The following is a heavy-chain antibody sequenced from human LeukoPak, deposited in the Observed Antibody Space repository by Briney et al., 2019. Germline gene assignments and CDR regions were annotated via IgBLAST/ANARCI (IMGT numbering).Heavy chain of an antibody. V-gene: IGHV1-2*02. CDR3: ARADILTGYLYFDY. CDR1: GYTFTGYY. D-gene: IGHD3-9*01. CDR2: INPNSGGT. J-gene: IGHJ4*02. Sequence: ASVKVSCKASGYTFTGYYMQWVRQAPGQGLEWMGWINPNSGGTNYAQKFQGRVTMTRDTSISTAYMELSRLRSDDTAVYYCARADILTGYLYFDYWGQGTLVTVSS.